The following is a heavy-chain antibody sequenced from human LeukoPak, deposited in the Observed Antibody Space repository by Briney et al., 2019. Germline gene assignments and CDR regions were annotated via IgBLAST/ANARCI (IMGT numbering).Heavy chain of an antibody. CDR2: ISGSGGNT. D-gene: IGHD3-22*01. J-gene: IGHJ4*02. CDR1: GFAVSDNY. CDR3: ARGDDSGYYDYFDY. V-gene: IGHV3-23*01. Sequence: PGGSLRLSCTASGFAVSDNYMAWVRQAPGKGLEWVSAISGSGGNTYYAASVKGRFTISRDFSKNTVFLHMNSLRAEDTAMYYCARGDDSGYYDYFDYWGQGALVTVSS.